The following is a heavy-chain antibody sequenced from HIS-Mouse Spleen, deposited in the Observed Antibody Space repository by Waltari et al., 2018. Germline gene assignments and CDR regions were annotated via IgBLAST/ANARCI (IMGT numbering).Heavy chain of an antibody. CDR2: IYYSGST. Sequence: QLQLQESGPGLVKPSETLSLTCTVSGGSISSSSYYWGWTRQPPGKGLEWIGSIYYSGSTYYNPSLKSRVTISVDTSKNQFSLKLSSVTAADTAVYYCASGNIAARPFDYWGQGTLVTVSS. CDR1: GGSISSSSYY. J-gene: IGHJ4*02. V-gene: IGHV4-39*01. D-gene: IGHD6-6*01. CDR3: ASGNIAARPFDY.